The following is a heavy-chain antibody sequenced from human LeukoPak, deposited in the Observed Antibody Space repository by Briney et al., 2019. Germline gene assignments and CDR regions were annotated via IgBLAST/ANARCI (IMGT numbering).Heavy chain of an antibody. D-gene: IGHD6-19*01. V-gene: IGHV3-23*01. J-gene: IGHJ4*02. CDR3: AKSPYSSGWYHFDY. CDR2: ISGSGGST. Sequence: PGGSLRLSCAASGFTFSSYAMSWVRQAPGKGLEWVSAISGSGGSTYYADSVKGRFTISRDNSKNTLHLQMNSLRAEDTAVYYCAKSPYSSGWYHFDYWGQGTLVTVSS. CDR1: GFTFSSYA.